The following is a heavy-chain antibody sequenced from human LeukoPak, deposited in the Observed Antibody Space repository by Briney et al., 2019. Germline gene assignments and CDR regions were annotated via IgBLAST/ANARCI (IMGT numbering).Heavy chain of an antibody. CDR3: ARDLSSSGDY. CDR2: INSDGSTT. D-gene: IGHD6-13*01. Sequence: PGGSLRLSCAASGFTFSSYWMHWVRQAPGKGLVWVSHINSDGSTTNYADSVKGRFTISRDNAKNTLYLQMNSLRAEDTAVYYCARDLSSSGDYWGQGTLVAVSS. J-gene: IGHJ4*02. CDR1: GFTFSSYW. V-gene: IGHV3-74*01.